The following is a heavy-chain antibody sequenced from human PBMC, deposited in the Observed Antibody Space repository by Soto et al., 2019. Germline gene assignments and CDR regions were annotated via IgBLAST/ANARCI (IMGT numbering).Heavy chain of an antibody. CDR2: IYQNGNT. D-gene: IGHD3-16*01. Sequence: PSETLSLTCAVSGASIGSGDSSWSWIRQPPGKGLEWIGYIYQNGNTYYSPSLMSRVTISVDRSKNQFSLRLNSVTAADTAVYYCARGVWGNSAYVDFWG. J-gene: IGHJ6*01. V-gene: IGHV4-30-2*01. CDR1: GASIGSGDSS. CDR3: ARGVWGNSAYVDF.